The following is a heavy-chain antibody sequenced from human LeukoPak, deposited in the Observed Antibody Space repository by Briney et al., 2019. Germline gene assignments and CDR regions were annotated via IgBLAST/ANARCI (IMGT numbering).Heavy chain of an antibody. CDR2: IYTSGST. V-gene: IGHV4-59*10. CDR3: ARGRGGYYYDSSGYRFDY. Sequence: PSETLSLTCAVYGGSFSGYYWSWIRQPAGKGLEWIGRIYTSGSTNYNPSLKSRVTISVDTSKNQFSLKLSSVTAADTAVYYCARGRGGYYYDSSGYRFDYWGQGTLVTVSS. J-gene: IGHJ4*02. D-gene: IGHD3-22*01. CDR1: GGSFSGYY.